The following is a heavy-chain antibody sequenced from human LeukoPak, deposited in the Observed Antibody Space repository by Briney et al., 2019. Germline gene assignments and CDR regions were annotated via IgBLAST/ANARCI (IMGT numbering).Heavy chain of an antibody. CDR3: ARDRPEPGQFFDY. V-gene: IGHV3-7*04. CDR1: VFTLRGYW. J-gene: IGHJ4*02. CDR2: IKYDGTQK. Sequence: GGSLSLSCAASVFTLRGYWMTWLPRAPGKGLVCVANIKYDGTQKYYVDSVKGRFTISRDNAKNSLYLQMNSLSAEDTALYYCARDRPEPGQFFDYWGQGTLVTVSS. D-gene: IGHD1-14*01.